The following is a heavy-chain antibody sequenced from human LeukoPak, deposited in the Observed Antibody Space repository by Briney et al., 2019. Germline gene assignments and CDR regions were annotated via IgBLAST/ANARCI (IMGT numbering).Heavy chain of an antibody. D-gene: IGHD5-18*01. Sequence: GASVKVSCKASGGTFSSYAISWVRQAPGQGLEWMGGIIPIFGTANYAQKFQGRVTITADESTSTAYMELSSLRSEDTAVYYCARSRGYPSFYYFDYWGQGTLVTVSS. CDR2: IIPIFGTA. CDR1: GGTFSSYA. CDR3: ARSRGYPSFYYFDY. V-gene: IGHV1-69*13. J-gene: IGHJ4*02.